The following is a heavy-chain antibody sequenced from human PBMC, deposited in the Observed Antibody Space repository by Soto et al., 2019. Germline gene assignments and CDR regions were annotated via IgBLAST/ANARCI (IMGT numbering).Heavy chain of an antibody. CDR2: IVNHGGSK. J-gene: IGHJ5*01. Sequence: QVQLVESGGGVVQPGTSLRLSCAASGFLFSRFGMHWVRQAQGKGLEWVAVIVNHGGSKDYADYVRGRLTSSRDNSRKTLFLEMSSLRVEDTARYYCARDVEYYDNGLDSWGQGTLVTVSS. D-gene: IGHD1-26*01. CDR1: GFLFSRFG. CDR3: ARDVEYYDNGLDS. V-gene: IGHV3-33*01.